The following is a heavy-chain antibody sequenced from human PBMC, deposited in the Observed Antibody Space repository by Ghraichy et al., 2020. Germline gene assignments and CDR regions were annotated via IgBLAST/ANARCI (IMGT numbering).Heavy chain of an antibody. CDR3: ARERPLTNFFDP. Sequence: SETLSLTCSVSGGSISSGGYSWNWIRQPPGKGLEWIGYIYYNGNPYYSPSLKSRLTISVDTSKNQFSLELRSVTAADTAVYYCARERPLTNFFDPWGQGTLVTVSS. CDR2: IYYNGNP. V-gene: IGHV4-30-4*07. D-gene: IGHD4/OR15-4a*01. CDR1: GGSISSGGYS. J-gene: IGHJ5*02.